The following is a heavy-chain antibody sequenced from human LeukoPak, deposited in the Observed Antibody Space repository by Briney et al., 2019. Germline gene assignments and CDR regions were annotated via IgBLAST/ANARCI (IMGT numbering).Heavy chain of an antibody. D-gene: IGHD4-17*01. J-gene: IGHJ6*02. CDR2: IYYSGST. CDR3: ARVNYGDYYYGMDV. CDR1: GDSISGYF. Sequence: SETLTLTCSVSGDSISGYFWRCIRQPPGKGLEWIGYIYYSGSTNYNASLKSRVTISVDTSKNQFSMKLSSVTAADTAVYYCARVNYGDYYYGMDVWGQGTTVTVSS. V-gene: IGHV4-59*01.